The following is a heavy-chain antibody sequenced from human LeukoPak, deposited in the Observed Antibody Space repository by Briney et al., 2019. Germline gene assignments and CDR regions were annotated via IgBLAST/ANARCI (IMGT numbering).Heavy chain of an antibody. J-gene: IGHJ4*02. V-gene: IGHV3-30*04. D-gene: IGHD5-18*01. CDR2: ISYDGSNK. Sequence: GGSLRPSCAASGFTFSSYAMHWVRQAPGKGLEWVAVISYDGSNKYYADSVKGRFTISRDNSKNTLYLQMNSLRAEDTAVYYCARALPGYSYGIDYWGQGTLVTVSS. CDR3: ARALPGYSYGIDY. CDR1: GFTFSSYA.